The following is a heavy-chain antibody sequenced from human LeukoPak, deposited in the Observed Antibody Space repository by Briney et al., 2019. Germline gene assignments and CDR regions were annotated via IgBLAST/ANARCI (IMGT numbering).Heavy chain of an antibody. J-gene: IGHJ4*02. CDR1: GYTFTSYY. CDR2: SNPSGGST. CDR3: ARVGRRGYDFVAY. D-gene: IGHD5-12*01. V-gene: IGHV1-46*01. Sequence: ASVKVSCKASGYTFTSYYMHWVRQAPGQGLERMGISNPSGGSTSYAQKFQGRVTMTRDTSTSTVYMELSSLRSEDTAVYYCARVGRRGYDFVAYWGQGTLVTVSS.